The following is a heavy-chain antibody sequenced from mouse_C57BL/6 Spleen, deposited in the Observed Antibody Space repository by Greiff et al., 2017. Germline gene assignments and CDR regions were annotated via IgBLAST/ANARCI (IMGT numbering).Heavy chain of an antibody. Sequence: VQLKQSVAELVRPGASVKLSCTASGFNIKNTYMHWVKQRPEQGLEWIGRIDPATGNTKYAPKFQGKATITADTSYNTAYLQISSLTSEDTAIXYCASTISTHFDYWGQGTTLTVSS. CDR3: ASTISTHFDY. CDR2: IDPATGNT. V-gene: IGHV14-3*01. D-gene: IGHD1-2*01. CDR1: GFNIKNTY. J-gene: IGHJ2*01.